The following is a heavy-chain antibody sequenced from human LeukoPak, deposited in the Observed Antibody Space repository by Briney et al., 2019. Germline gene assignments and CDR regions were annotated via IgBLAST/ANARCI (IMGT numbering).Heavy chain of an antibody. Sequence: SETLSLTCTVSGGSISSYYWNWIRQPAGKGLEWTGRIYSSGGTNYNPSLKSRVTMSVDTSKNQFSLKLSSVTAADTAVYYCARDSDGSGSYFHWGQGTLVTVSS. CDR1: GGSISSYY. V-gene: IGHV4-4*07. CDR3: ARDSDGSGSYFH. J-gene: IGHJ4*02. D-gene: IGHD3-10*01. CDR2: IYSSGGT.